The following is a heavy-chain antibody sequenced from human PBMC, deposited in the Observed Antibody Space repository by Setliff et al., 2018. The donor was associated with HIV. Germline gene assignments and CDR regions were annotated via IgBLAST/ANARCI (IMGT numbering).Heavy chain of an antibody. CDR2: IYTSGST. CDR1: GGSISSGSYY. D-gene: IGHD3-10*01. J-gene: IGHJ5*02. Sequence: SETLSLTCTVSGGSISSGSYYWSWIRQPAGKGLEWIGHIYTSGSTNYNPSLKSRVTISVDTSKNQFSLRLSSVTAADTAVYYCAREYYYGSGSSFDPWGQGTLVTVSS. CDR3: AREYYYGSGSSFDP. V-gene: IGHV4-61*09.